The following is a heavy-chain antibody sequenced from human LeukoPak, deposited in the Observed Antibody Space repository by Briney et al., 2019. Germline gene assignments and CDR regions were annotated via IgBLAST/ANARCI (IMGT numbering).Heavy chain of an antibody. Sequence: GGSLRLSCAASGFTFSNYGMSWVRQAPGKGLEWVSGISDSGGSTYYADSVKGRFTISRDHSKNTLYLQMNSLRAEDTALYYCAKGIATTGPYYYIMDVWGQGTTVTVSS. CDR3: AKGIATTGPYYYIMDV. V-gene: IGHV3-23*01. D-gene: IGHD6-13*01. J-gene: IGHJ6*02. CDR2: ISDSGGST. CDR1: GFTFSNYG.